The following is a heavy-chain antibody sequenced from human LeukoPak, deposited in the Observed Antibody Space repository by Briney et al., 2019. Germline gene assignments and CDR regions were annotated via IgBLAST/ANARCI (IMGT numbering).Heavy chain of an antibody. Sequence: ASVKVSCKASGYTFTSYDMNWVRQAPGQGLEWMGWINPNSGNTSYARKFQGGVTMTRNTSINTAYMELSSLTSHHTAVYYCVRGETEVYSSITYLSHYLYFALWGRGPVVLVSS. J-gene: IGHJ2*01. CDR3: VRGETEVYSSITYLSHYLYFAL. V-gene: IGHV1-8*01. D-gene: IGHD5/OR15-5a*01. CDR1: GYTFTSYD. CDR2: INPNSGNT.